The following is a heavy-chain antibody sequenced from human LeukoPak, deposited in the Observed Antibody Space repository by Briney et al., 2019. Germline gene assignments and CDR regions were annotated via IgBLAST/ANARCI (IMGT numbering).Heavy chain of an antibody. D-gene: IGHD3-16*01. V-gene: IGHV1-46*01. CDR3: ARGLGRTSHSAFDM. CDR2: INPNGGST. CDR1: GSTVTSYY. Sequence: GASVKVSRTASGSTVTSYYMHLVRQAPGQGLEWMGIINPNGGSTNYAQKFQGRVTMTRDTSTSTVYMEVSSLTSEDTAVYYCARGLGRTSHSAFDMWGQGTMVTVSS. J-gene: IGHJ3*02.